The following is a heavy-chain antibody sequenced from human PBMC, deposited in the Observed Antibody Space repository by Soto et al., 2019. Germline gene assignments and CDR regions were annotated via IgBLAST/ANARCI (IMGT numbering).Heavy chain of an antibody. J-gene: IGHJ4*02. D-gene: IGHD6-13*01. CDR2: ISGSGGST. CDR3: AKIAPPIFMLAAGTLDY. V-gene: IGHV3-23*01. Sequence: GGSLRLSCAASGFTFSSYAMSWVRQAPGKGLEWVSAISGSGGSTYYADSVKGRFTISRDNSKNTLYLQMNSLRAEDTAVYYCAKIAPPIFMLAAGTLDYWGQGTLVTVSS. CDR1: GFTFSSYA.